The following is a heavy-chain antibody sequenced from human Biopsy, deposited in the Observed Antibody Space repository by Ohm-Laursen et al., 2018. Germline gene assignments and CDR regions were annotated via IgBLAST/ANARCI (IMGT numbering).Heavy chain of an antibody. Sequence: SETLSLTCTVSGGSINSYYWSWIRQPPGKGLQWIGYVYYTGSTDYNPSLQSRVTISVDTSKNHFSLRLRSGTPADTAIYYCARDRGYYSDRTVPGYFDLWGRGTLVTVSS. J-gene: IGHJ2*01. CDR2: VYYTGST. V-gene: IGHV4-59*01. CDR1: GGSINSYY. CDR3: ARDRGYYSDRTVPGYFDL. D-gene: IGHD3-22*01.